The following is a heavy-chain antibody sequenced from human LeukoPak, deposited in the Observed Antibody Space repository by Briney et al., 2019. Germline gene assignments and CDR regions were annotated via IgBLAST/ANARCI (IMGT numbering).Heavy chain of an antibody. Sequence: SETLSLTCTVSGGSISSYYWSWIRQPAGKGLEWIGRIYTSGSTNYNPSLKSRVTMSVDTSKNQFSLKLSSVTAADTAVYYCARVVIVVVPAAMSYYYYYYMDVWGKGTTATVPS. CDR2: IYTSGST. CDR3: ARVVIVVVPAAMSYYYYYYMDV. CDR1: GGSISSYY. J-gene: IGHJ6*03. D-gene: IGHD2-2*01. V-gene: IGHV4-4*07.